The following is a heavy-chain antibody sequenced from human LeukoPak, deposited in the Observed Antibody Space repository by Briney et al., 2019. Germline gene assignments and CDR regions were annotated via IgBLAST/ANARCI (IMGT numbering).Heavy chain of an antibody. V-gene: IGHV4-28*01. D-gene: IGHD3-22*01. CDR3: ARTYYYDSSGYYFPGAFDI. Sequence: PSDTLSLTCAVSGYSISSSNWWGWIRQPPGKGLEWIGYIYYSGSTYYNPPLKSRVTMSVDTSKNQFSLKLSSVTAVDTVVYYCARTYYYDSSGYYFPGAFDIWGQGTMVTVSS. CDR2: IYYSGST. CDR1: GYSISSSNW. J-gene: IGHJ3*02.